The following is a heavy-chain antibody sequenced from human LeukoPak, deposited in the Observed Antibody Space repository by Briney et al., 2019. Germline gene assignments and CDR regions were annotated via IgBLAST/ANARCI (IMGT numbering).Heavy chain of an antibody. CDR3: ARDNGPGSYLAY. D-gene: IGHD3-10*01. CDR1: GGSFSGYY. Sequence: PSETLSLTCAVYGGSFSGYYWSWIRQPPGKGLEWIGEINHSGSTNYNPSLKSRVTISVDTSKNQFSLKLSSVTAADTAVYYCARDNGPGSYLAYWGQGTLVTVSS. J-gene: IGHJ4*02. CDR2: INHSGST. V-gene: IGHV4-34*01.